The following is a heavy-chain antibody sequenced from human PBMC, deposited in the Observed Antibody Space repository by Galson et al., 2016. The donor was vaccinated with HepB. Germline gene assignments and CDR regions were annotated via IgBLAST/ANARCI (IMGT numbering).Heavy chain of an antibody. J-gene: IGHJ4*02. CDR3: ARAGGSYSLITADY. CDR2: IIPIFGPA. CDR1: GGTFSNYV. D-gene: IGHD1-26*01. V-gene: IGHV1-69*13. Sequence: SVKVSCKASGGTFSNYVISWVRQAPGQGLEWMGGIIPIFGPANYAQKFQGRVTITADESTSTAYMELSSLRSEDTAVYYCARAGGSYSLITADYWGQGTLVTVSS.